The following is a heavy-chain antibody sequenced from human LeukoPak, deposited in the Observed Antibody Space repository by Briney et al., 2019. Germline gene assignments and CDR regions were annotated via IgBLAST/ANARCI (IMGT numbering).Heavy chain of an antibody. V-gene: IGHV1-46*01. CDR1: GYTFTSYY. CDR2: INPSGGST. D-gene: IGHD6-19*01. CDR3: ASGIAVADYYYYMDV. J-gene: IGHJ6*03. Sequence: ASVKVSCKASGYTFTSYYMHWVRQAPGQGLEWMGIINPSGGSTSYAQKFQGRVTMTRDMSTSTVYMELSSLRSEDTAVYYCASGIAVADYYYYMDVWGKGTTVTVSS.